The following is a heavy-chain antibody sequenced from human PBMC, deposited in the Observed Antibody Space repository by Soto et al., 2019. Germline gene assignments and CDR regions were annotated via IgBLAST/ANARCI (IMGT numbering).Heavy chain of an antibody. V-gene: IGHV3-33*01. CDR1: GFSLGNYG. J-gene: IGHJ4*02. D-gene: IGHD2-2*01. CDR2: IWHDGSIQ. CDR3: ATDKSSSSFDY. Sequence: GGSLRLSCAASGFSLGNYGMHWVGQAPGKGLEWVAVIWHDGSIQQYADSVKGRFTISRDNSKNTLSLQMNSLRAEDAAMYYCATDKSSSSFDYRGPRTLVTVSS.